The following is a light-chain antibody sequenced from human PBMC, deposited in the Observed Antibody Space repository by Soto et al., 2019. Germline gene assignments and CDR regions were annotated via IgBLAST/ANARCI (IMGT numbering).Light chain of an antibody. CDR2: DVS. V-gene: IGLV2-14*01. Sequence: QLVLTQPASVSGSPGQSITISCTGTSSDIGGYNYVSWYQQHPGKAPKLLIYDVSHRPSGVSNRFSGSKSGNTASLTISGLQAEDEADYYCSSYTNSSTPHVVFGGGTQLTVL. CDR3: SSYTNSSTPHVV. CDR1: SSDIGGYNY. J-gene: IGLJ2*01.